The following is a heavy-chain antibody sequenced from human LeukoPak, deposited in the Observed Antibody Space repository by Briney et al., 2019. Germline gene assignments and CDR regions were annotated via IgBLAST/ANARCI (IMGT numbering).Heavy chain of an antibody. CDR3: ARGDRDLYCSGTSCYPVL. J-gene: IGHJ4*02. Sequence: GGSLRLSCVSSGFTFSRYSMNWVRHARGRGREWVSSISSSSSYIYYADSVKGRFTISRDNAKNSLYLQMNSLRAEDTAVYYCARGDRDLYCSGTSCYPVLGGQGTLVTVSS. CDR2: ISSSSSYI. V-gene: IGHV3-21*01. CDR1: GFTFSRYS. D-gene: IGHD2-2*01.